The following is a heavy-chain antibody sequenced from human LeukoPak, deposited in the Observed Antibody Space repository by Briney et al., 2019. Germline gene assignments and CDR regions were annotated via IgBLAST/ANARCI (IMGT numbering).Heavy chain of an antibody. CDR1: GFTFSDYY. D-gene: IGHD2-2*01. V-gene: IGHV3-11*04. J-gene: IGHJ3*02. CDR3: ARGTASTSYDAFDI. Sequence: PGGSLRLSCAASGFTFSDYYMSWIRQAPGKGLEWVSYISSSGITIYYADSVKGRFTISRDNAKNSLYLQMNSLRAEDTAAYYCARGTASTSYDAFDIWGQGTMVTVSS. CDR2: ISSSGITI.